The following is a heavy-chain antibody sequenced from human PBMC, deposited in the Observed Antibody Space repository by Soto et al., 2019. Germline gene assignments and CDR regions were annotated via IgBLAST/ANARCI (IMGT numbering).Heavy chain of an antibody. Sequence: PGGSLGLSCAASGFTFSSYAMHWVRQASGKGLEWVGRIRSKANSYATAYAASVKGRFTISRDDSKNTAYLQMNSLKTEDTAVYYCTRHDYDILTGYSQRAFDYWGQGTLVTVS. V-gene: IGHV3-73*01. CDR2: IRSKANSYAT. D-gene: IGHD3-9*01. CDR1: GFTFSSYA. CDR3: TRHDYDILTGYSQRAFDY. J-gene: IGHJ4*02.